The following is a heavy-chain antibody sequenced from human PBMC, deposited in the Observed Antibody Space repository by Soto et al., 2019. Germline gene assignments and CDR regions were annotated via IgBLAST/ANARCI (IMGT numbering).Heavy chain of an antibody. D-gene: IGHD3-22*01. CDR3: ARGRYYYDTSGYAHFDY. J-gene: IGHJ4*02. CDR2: MFYSGST. V-gene: IGHV4-31*03. CDR1: GGSISSGGYY. Sequence: QVQLQESGPGLVKPSQTLSLTCTVSGGSISSGGYYWSWIRQYPGQGLEWIGYMFYSGSTYYSPSLKSRVTISADRSKNQFSLKLTSVTAADTAIYYCARGRYYYDTSGYAHFDYWGQGTLVTVSS.